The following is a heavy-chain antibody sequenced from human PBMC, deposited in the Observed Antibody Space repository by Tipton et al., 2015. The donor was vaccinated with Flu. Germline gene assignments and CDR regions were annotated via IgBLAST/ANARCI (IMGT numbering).Heavy chain of an antibody. CDR1: GGSISGGGAY. Sequence: TLSLTCTVSGGSISGGGAYWSWIRQRPGKGLEWIGCIYYSGSTYYNPPLESRVSISVETSKNQFSLKLNSVTAADTAVYYCARDQGFGGGLTYDYWGQGTLVTVSS. J-gene: IGHJ4*02. CDR3: ARDQGFGGGLTYDY. D-gene: IGHD4-23*01. V-gene: IGHV4-31*03. CDR2: IYYSGST.